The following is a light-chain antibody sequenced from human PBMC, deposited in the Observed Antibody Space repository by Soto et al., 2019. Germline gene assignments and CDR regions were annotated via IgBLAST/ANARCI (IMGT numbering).Light chain of an antibody. J-gene: IGKJ2*03. CDR2: DAS. CDR1: QSVSSY. CDR3: QHYNNWPPYS. Sequence: EIVMTQSPATLSVSPGERATLSCRASQSVSSYLAWYQQKPGQAPRLLMYDASTRAAGIPARFSGGGSTTEFTLTISSLQSEDFAVYYCQHYNNWPPYSFGQGPRWIS. V-gene: IGKV3-15*01.